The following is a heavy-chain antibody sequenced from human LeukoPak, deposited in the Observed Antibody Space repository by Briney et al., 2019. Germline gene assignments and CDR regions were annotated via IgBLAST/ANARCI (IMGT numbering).Heavy chain of an antibody. CDR3: ARDRVVVTAKTYYYYGMDV. V-gene: IGHV4-30-4*01. CDR2: TYYSGST. J-gene: IGHJ6*02. Sequence: SETLSLTCAVSGGSISSGDYYWSWIRQPPGKGLEWIGYTYYSGSTYYNPSLKSRVTISVDTSKNQFSLKLSSVTAADTAVYYCARDRVVVTAKTYYYYGMDVWGQGTTVTVSS. D-gene: IGHD2-21*02. CDR1: GGSISSGDYY.